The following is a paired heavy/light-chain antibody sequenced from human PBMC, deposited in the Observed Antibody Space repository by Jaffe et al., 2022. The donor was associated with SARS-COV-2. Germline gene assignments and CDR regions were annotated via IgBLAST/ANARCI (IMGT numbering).Heavy chain of an antibody. CDR3: ARSGGDYGEGAFDI. CDR1: GDSISRSTYY. J-gene: IGHJ3*02. D-gene: IGHD4-17*01. CDR2: IYSSGNP. Sequence: QLQLQGSGPGLVKPSETLSLTCTVSGDSISRSTYYWGWIRQPPGKGLEWIGSIYSSGNPYYNPSLKSRVTISLDTSKNQFSLKVTSVTAADTAVYYCARSGGDYGEGAFDIWGQGTMVTVSS. V-gene: IGHV4-39*01.
Light chain of an antibody. Sequence: EIVMTQSPATLSVSPGERVTLSCRASQSVRSNLVWYQQKPGQAPRLLIYDASTRAAGIPARFSGSVSGTEFILTISSLQSEDFAVYYCQQYNNWPPITFGQGTRLEIK. CDR1: QSVRSN. V-gene: IGKV3-15*01. CDR3: QQYNNWPPIT. J-gene: IGKJ5*01. CDR2: DAS.